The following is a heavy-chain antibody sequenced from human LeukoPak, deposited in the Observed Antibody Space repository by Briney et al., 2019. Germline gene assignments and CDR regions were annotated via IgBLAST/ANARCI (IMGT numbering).Heavy chain of an antibody. Sequence: GGSLRLSCAASGFTFSAYNMNWVRQAPGKGLEWVSCISSSSNYIYYADSVKGRFTLSRDNAKNSLFLQMNSLRAEDTAVYYCARDEGVSFDYWGQGILVTVSS. V-gene: IGHV3-21*01. CDR1: GFTFSAYN. CDR2: ISSSSNYI. J-gene: IGHJ4*02. CDR3: ARDEGVSFDY.